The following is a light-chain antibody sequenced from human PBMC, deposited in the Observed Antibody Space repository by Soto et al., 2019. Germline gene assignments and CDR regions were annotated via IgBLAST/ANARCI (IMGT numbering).Light chain of an antibody. CDR3: QQYNSYSKT. CDR2: DAS. CDR1: QSISSW. J-gene: IGKJ1*01. Sequence: TLSPSIVSTFVIACVAIPCRASQSISSWLAWYQQKPGKAPKLLIYDASSLESGVPSRFSGSGSGTEFTLTISSLQPDDFATYYCQQYNSYSKTFGQGTKVDIK. V-gene: IGKV1-5*01.